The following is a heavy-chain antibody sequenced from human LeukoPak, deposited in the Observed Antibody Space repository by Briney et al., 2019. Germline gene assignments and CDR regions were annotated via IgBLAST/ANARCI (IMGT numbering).Heavy chain of an antibody. D-gene: IGHD1-26*01. CDR2: ISYDGNYK. CDR1: GFTFSTYG. V-gene: IGHV3-30*18. Sequence: PGGSLRLSCAASGFTFSTYGMHWVRQAPGKGLGWVAVISYDGNYKYYADSVKGRFTISRDNSKNTLYLQMNSLRAEDTAVYYCAKDRLIVGATSFDYWGQGTLVTVSA. CDR3: AKDRLIVGATSFDY. J-gene: IGHJ4*02.